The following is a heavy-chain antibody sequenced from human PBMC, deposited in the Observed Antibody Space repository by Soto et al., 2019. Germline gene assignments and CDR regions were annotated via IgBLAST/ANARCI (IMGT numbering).Heavy chain of an antibody. CDR3: ARGRYYYDSSGYYRPSAKYYFDY. V-gene: IGHV4-34*01. CDR1: GGSFSGYY. D-gene: IGHD3-22*01. CDR2: INHSGST. J-gene: IGHJ4*02. Sequence: SETLSLTCAVSGGSFSGYYWSWIRQPPGKGLEWIGEINHSGSTNYNPSLKSRVTISVDTSKNQFSLKLSSVTAADTAVYYCARGRYYYDSSGYYRPSAKYYFDYWGQGTLVTVSS.